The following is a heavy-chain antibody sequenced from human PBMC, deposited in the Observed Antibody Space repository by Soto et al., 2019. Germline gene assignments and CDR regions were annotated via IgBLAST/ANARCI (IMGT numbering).Heavy chain of an antibody. Sequence: QVQLVQSGAEVKKPGSSVKVSCKASGGTFSSYAISWVRQAPGQGLEWMGGIIPIFGTTNYAQKFQGRVTITADESTSTAYMELSSLRSEDTAVYYCARDGIPGYSYGYGAFDIWGQGTMVTVSS. D-gene: IGHD5-18*01. J-gene: IGHJ3*02. CDR2: IIPIFGTT. CDR3: ARDGIPGYSYGYGAFDI. V-gene: IGHV1-69*01. CDR1: GGTFSSYA.